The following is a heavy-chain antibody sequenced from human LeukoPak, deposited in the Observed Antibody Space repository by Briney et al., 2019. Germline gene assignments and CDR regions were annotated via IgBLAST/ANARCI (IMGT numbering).Heavy chain of an antibody. Sequence: SQTLSLTCAISGDSVSSNSVVWSWIRQSPSRGLQWLVRTYYRSKWYNDYAVFVKSRITINPDTSKNQVSLLLNSVTPEDTAVYYCARDDRGAAGRYYYGMDVWGQGTAVTVSS. J-gene: IGHJ6*02. D-gene: IGHD6-13*01. CDR3: ARDDRGAAGRYYYGMDV. CDR2: TYYRSKWYN. CDR1: GDSVSSNSVV. V-gene: IGHV6-1*01.